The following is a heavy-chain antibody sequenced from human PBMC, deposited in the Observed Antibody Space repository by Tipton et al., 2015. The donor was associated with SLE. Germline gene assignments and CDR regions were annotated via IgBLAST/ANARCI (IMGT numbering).Heavy chain of an antibody. J-gene: IGHJ2*01. CDR3: ARGHQGALGWYFDL. CDR2: INHSGST. CDR1: GGSISSHY. V-gene: IGHV4-34*01. D-gene: IGHD1-26*01. Sequence: TLSLTCTVSGGSISSHYWSWIRQPPGKGLVWIGEINHSGSTNYNPSLKSRVTISVDTSKNQFSLKLSSVTAADTAVYYCARGHQGALGWYFDLWGRGTLVTVSS.